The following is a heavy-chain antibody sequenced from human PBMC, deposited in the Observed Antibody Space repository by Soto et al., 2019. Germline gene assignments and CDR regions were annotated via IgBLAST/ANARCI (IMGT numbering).Heavy chain of an antibody. J-gene: IGHJ6*02. Sequence: SVKVSCKASGGTFSSYAISWVRQAPGQGLEWMGGIIPIFGTANYAQKFQGRVTITADESTSTAYMELSSLRSEDTAVYYCARVPVVPPDYYYYYGMDVWGQGTTATVSS. D-gene: IGHD2-2*01. V-gene: IGHV1-69*13. CDR3: ARVPVVPPDYYYYYGMDV. CDR1: GGTFSSYA. CDR2: IIPIFGTA.